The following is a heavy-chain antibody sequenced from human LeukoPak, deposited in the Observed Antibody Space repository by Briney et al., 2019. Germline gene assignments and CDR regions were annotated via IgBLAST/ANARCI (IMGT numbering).Heavy chain of an antibody. V-gene: IGHV3-30*04. CDR2: ISYDGSNK. CDR1: GFTFSRYA. CDR3: AKRRGLELLYYYYMDV. Sequence: GGSLRLSCAASGFTFSRYALHWVRQAPGKGLEWVAVISYDGSNKDYADSVKGRFTISRDNSKNTLYLQMNSLRAEDTAVYYCAKRRGLELLYYYYMDVWGKGTTVTVSS. J-gene: IGHJ6*03. D-gene: IGHD1-7*01.